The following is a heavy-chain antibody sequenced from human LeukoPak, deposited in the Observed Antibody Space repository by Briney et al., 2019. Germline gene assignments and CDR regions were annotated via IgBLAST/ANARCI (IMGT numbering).Heavy chain of an antibody. CDR2: IYYSGST. D-gene: IGHD1-26*01. CDR3: ARGKVVGAHFDY. J-gene: IGHJ4*02. V-gene: IGHV4-34*01. Sequence: SETLSLTCAVYGGSFSGYYWSWIRQPPGKGLEWIGSIYYSGSTYYNPSLKSRVTISVDTSKNQFSLKLSSVTAADTAVYYCARGKVVGAHFDYWGQGTLVTVSS. CDR1: GGSFSGYY.